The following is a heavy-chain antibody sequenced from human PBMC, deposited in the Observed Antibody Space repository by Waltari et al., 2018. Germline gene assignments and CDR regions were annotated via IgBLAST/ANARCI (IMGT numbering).Heavy chain of an antibody. Sequence: QVQLVQSGAEVKKPGSSVTVSCTASGARFASYGISWVRTAPGQGLEWMGGIIPTVGTTNYAQKFQGRVTINADKSTSTAYMHLTSMRSEDAAVYYCAGGYYESSGFSFYYFYHMDVWGKGTTVTVSS. J-gene: IGHJ6*03. V-gene: IGHV1-69*14. D-gene: IGHD3-22*01. CDR3: AGGYYESSGFSFYYFYHMDV. CDR2: IIPTVGTT. CDR1: GARFASYG.